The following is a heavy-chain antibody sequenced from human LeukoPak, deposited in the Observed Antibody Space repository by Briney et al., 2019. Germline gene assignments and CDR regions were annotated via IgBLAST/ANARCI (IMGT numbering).Heavy chain of an antibody. CDR1: GYTFPSYY. D-gene: IGHD6-19*01. CDR3: ARGRGSGWYRSSSYYFDY. Sequence: ASVKVSCKASGYTFPSYYMHWVRQAPGQGLEWMGIINPSGGSTSYAQKFQGRVTMTRGTSTSTVYMELSSLRSEDTAVYYCARGRGSGWYRSSSYYFDYWGQGTLVTVSS. CDR2: INPSGGST. V-gene: IGHV1-46*01. J-gene: IGHJ4*02.